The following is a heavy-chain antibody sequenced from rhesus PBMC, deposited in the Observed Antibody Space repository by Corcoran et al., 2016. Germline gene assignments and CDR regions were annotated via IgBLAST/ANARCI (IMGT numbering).Heavy chain of an antibody. D-gene: IGHD2-15*01. J-gene: IGHJ4*01. CDR2: IKINAEDGTA. CDR3: TTVLH. CDR1: GFICSNSW. V-gene: IGHV3-30*01. Sequence: EVQLVESGGGLVHTGGSLRLSCAASGFICSNSWMSWVRQAQGKGLEWVASIKINAEDGTADYAASVKGRITISRDDSKHTLYLQMNSLKTEDTAVYYCTTVLHWGQGVLVTVSS.